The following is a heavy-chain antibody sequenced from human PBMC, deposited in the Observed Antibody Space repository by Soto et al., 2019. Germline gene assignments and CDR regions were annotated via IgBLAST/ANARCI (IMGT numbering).Heavy chain of an antibody. Sequence: QLQLQESGPGLVKPSETLSLTCTVSGGSISSSSYYWGWIRQPPGKGLEWIGSIYYSGSTYYNPSLKSRVPISVDTSKNHFSLKLSSVTAADTAVYYCASSRGDGSGSYFFDYWGQGTLVTVSS. CDR3: ASSRGDGSGSYFFDY. CDR2: IYYSGST. J-gene: IGHJ4*02. D-gene: IGHD3-10*01. V-gene: IGHV4-39*01. CDR1: GGSISSSSYY.